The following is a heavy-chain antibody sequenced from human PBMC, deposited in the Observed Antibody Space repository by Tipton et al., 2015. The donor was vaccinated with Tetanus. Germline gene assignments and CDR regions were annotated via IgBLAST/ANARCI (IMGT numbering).Heavy chain of an antibody. V-gene: IGHV4-59*01. Sequence: TLSLTCTVSGGSISTYHWSWIRQPPGKGLEWIGYIFYSGNTNYNPSLKTRVTISVDTSKNQFSLKLSSATAADTAVYYCARDRGLTTGGGIGMDVWGQGTTVTVSS. CDR2: IFYSGNT. D-gene: IGHD4-17*01. CDR1: GGSISTYH. CDR3: ARDRGLTTGGGIGMDV. J-gene: IGHJ6*02.